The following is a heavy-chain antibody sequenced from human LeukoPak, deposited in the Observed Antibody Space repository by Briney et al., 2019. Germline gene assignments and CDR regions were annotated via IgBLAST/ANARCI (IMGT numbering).Heavy chain of an antibody. CDR2: IIPILGIA. J-gene: IGHJ5*02. CDR1: GGTFSSYA. V-gene: IGHV1-69*04. Sequence: ASVKVSCKASGGTFSSYAISWVRQAPGQGLEWMGRIIPILGIANYAQKFQGRVTITADESTSTAYMELSSLRSEDTAVYYCARAPGGGNWFDPWGQGTLVTVSS. D-gene: IGHD3-16*01. CDR3: ARAPGGGNWFDP.